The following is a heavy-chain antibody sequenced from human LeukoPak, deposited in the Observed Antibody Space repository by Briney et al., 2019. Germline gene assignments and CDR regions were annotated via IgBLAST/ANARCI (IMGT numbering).Heavy chain of an antibody. CDR3: VTEGYCTSDSCYVH. D-gene: IGHD2-2*01. V-gene: IGHV1-69*01. Sequence: ASVKVSCKASGGTFSRYAISWVRQAPGQGLEWKGGIIPIFGTANYAQKFQGRVTITADPSRDTAYMELTSLRSEDTAMYFCVTEGYCTSDSCYVHWGQGTLVTVSS. J-gene: IGHJ4*02. CDR2: IIPIFGTA. CDR1: GGTFSRYA.